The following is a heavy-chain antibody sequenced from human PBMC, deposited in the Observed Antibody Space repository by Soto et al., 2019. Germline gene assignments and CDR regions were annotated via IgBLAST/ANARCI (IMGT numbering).Heavy chain of an antibody. Sequence: GASVKVSCKASGGTFSSYAISWGRQAPGQGLEWMGGIIPIFGTANYAQKFQGRVTITADESTSTAYMELSSLRSEDTAVYYCASTTTVVTPEYPDYYGMDVWGQGTTVTVSS. CDR3: ASTTTVVTPEYPDYYGMDV. CDR1: GGTFSSYA. CDR2: IIPIFGTA. D-gene: IGHD4-17*01. V-gene: IGHV1-69*13. J-gene: IGHJ6*02.